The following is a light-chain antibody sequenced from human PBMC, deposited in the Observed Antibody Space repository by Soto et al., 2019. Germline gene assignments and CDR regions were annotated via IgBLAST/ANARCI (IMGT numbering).Light chain of an antibody. CDR1: QSINNR. CDR3: QHYNSYSEA. J-gene: IGKJ1*01. V-gene: IGKV1-5*01. CDR2: DAS. Sequence: IQMTQSPSTLSASIGDRVTITCRASQSINNRLAWYQQMPGKAPNLLIYDASSLESGVPSRFRGSGSETEFTLTISGLQPDDFATYYCQHYNSYSEAFGQGTKVDIX.